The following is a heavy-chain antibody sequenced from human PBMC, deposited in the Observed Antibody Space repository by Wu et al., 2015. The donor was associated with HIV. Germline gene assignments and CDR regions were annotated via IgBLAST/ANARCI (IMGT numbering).Heavy chain of an antibody. J-gene: IGHJ6*03. V-gene: IGHV1-2*02. CDR1: GYTFTSYG. CDR3: ARDSYSKPLWYYYYMDV. CDR2: INPNSGGT. D-gene: IGHD4-11*01. Sequence: QVQLVQSGAEVKKPGASVKVSCKASGYTFTSYGISWVRQAPGQGLEWMGWINPNSGGTNYAQKFQGRVTMTRDTSISTAYMELSRLRSDDTAVYYCARDSYSKPLWYYYYMDVWGKGTTVTVSS.